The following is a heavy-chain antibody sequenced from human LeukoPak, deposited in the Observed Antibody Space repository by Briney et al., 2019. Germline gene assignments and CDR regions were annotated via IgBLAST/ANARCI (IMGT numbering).Heavy chain of an antibody. CDR1: GGSFSGYY. CDR2: INQSGSI. D-gene: IGHD3-3*01. CDR3: ARRYYDFWSGYSGGFDY. J-gene: IGHJ4*02. Sequence: SETLSLTCAVYGGSFSGYYWSWIRQPPGKGLEWIGEINQSGSINHNPSLKSRVTISENTSRNQFSLKLSSVTAADTAVYYCARRYYDFWSGYSGGFDYWGQGTLVTVPS. V-gene: IGHV4-34*01.